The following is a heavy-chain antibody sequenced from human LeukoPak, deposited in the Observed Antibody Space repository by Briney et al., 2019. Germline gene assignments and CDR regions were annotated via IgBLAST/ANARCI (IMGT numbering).Heavy chain of an antibody. V-gene: IGHV1-2*02. J-gene: IGHJ4*02. D-gene: IGHD5-12*01. CDR2: INSNSGAT. CDR1: GYTFTGYC. CDR3: ARDRGYSGYDY. Sequence: ASVKVSCKASGYTFTGYCMHWVRQAPGQGLEWMGWINSNSGATHDAQKFQGRVTMTRDTSISTAYMELSRLRSDDTAVYYCARDRGYSGYDYWGQGTLVTVSS.